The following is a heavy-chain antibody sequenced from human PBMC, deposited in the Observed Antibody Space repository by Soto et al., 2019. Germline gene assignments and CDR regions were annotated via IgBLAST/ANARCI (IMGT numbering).Heavy chain of an antibody. CDR2: IIPIFGTA. CDR1: GGTFSSYA. V-gene: IGHV1-69*06. CDR3: ARSMAGQWLVRRSFDY. D-gene: IGHD6-19*01. Sequence: QVQLVQSGAEVKKPGSSVKVSCKASGGTFSSYAISWVRHAPGQGLEWMGGIIPIFGTANYAQKFQGRVTITADKSTSTAYLELSSLRSEDKAVYYCARSMAGQWLVRRSFDYWGEGTLVTVSS. J-gene: IGHJ4*02.